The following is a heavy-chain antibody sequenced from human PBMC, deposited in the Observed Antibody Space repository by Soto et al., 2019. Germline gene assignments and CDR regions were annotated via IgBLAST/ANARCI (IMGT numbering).Heavy chain of an antibody. CDR2: IIPIFGTA. Sequence: SVKVSCKASGGTFSSYAISWVRQAPGQGLEWMGGIIPIFGTANYAQKFQGRVTITADESTSTAYMELSSLRSEDTAVYYCARVPRGTSKLAYYSFWSGYYWFDPWGQGPLVTVSS. V-gene: IGHV1-69*13. D-gene: IGHD3-3*01. CDR1: GGTFSSYA. CDR3: ARVPRGTSKLAYYSFWSGYYWFDP. J-gene: IGHJ5*02.